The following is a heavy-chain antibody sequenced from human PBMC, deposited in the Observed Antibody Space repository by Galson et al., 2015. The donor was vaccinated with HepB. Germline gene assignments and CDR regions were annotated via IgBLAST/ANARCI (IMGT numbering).Heavy chain of an antibody. CDR1: GYTFTSYF. J-gene: IGHJ4*02. V-gene: IGHV1-46*01. CDR2: INPSGGST. CDR3: ARGAGIVGATKGVFDY. D-gene: IGHD1-26*01. Sequence: SVKVSCKASGYTFTSYFIPWVRQAPGQGLEWMGIINPSGGSTSYAQKFQGRVTMTRDTSTSTVYMELSSLRSEDTAVYYCARGAGIVGATKGVFDYWGQGILVTVSS.